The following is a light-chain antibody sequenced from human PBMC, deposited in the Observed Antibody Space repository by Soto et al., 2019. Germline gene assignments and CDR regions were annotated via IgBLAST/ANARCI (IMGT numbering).Light chain of an antibody. CDR3: QQRSNWPIT. CDR2: DAS. Sequence: IVLTQSPGTLSLSPGERATLSCRASQSVSSYLAWYQQKPGQAPRLLIYDASNRATGIPARFSGSGSGTDFTLTISSLEPEDFAVYYCQQRSNWPITFGQGTRL. CDR1: QSVSSY. V-gene: IGKV3-11*01. J-gene: IGKJ5*01.